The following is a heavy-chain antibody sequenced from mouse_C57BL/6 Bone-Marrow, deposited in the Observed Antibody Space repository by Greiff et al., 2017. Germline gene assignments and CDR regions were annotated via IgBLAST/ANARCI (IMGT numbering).Heavy chain of an antibody. CDR3: VIYYYGAFDV. CDR2: IHPNSGST. CDR1: GYTFTSYW. J-gene: IGHJ1*03. V-gene: IGHV1-64*01. Sequence: QVQLQQPGAELVKPGASVKLSCKASGYTFTSYWMHWVKQRPGQGLEWIGMIHPNSGSTNYNEKFKSKATLTVDKSSSTAYMQLSSLTSEGSAVYYCVIYYYGAFDVWGTGTTVTVSS. D-gene: IGHD1-1*01.